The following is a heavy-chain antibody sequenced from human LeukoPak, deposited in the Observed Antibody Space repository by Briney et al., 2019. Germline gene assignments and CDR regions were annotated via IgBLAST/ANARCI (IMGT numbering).Heavy chain of an antibody. D-gene: IGHD6-6*01. CDR2: IYPYSGDT. CDR1: GYTFTGYY. V-gene: IGHV1-2*02. Sequence: ASVTVSCKASGYTFTGYYIHWVRQAPGQGLEWMGWIYPYSGDTNYAQNYQGRVTMTRDTSISTAYMELSSLKSDDTAVYYCARDRNSGSSLDIWGQGTMLTVSS. CDR3: ARDRNSGSSLDI. J-gene: IGHJ3*02.